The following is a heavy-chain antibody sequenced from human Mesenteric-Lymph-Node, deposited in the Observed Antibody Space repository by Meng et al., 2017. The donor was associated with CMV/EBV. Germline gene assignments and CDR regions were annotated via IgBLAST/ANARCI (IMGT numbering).Heavy chain of an antibody. V-gene: IGHV3-73*01. CDR3: TLAAAGLTLYGMDV. CDR1: GFTFSGSP. D-gene: IGHD6-13*01. J-gene: IGHJ6*02. CDR2: IRSKVNSYAT. Sequence: GESLKISCAASGFTFSGSPMHWVRQASGKGLEWVGRIRSKVNSYATAYAASVRGRFTISRDDSKNTAYLQMNSLKTEDTAVYYCTLAAAGLTLYGMDVWGQGTTVTVSS.